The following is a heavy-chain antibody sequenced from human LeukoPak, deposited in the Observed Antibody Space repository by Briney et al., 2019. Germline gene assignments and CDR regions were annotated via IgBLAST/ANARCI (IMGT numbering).Heavy chain of an antibody. CDR1: GGSFSGYY. V-gene: IGHV4-34*01. CDR2: INHSGST. D-gene: IGHD3-3*01. Sequence: SETLSLTCAVYGGSFSGYYWSWIRQPPGKGLEWIGEINHSGSTNYNPSLKSRVTISVDTSKNQFSLKLSSVTAADTAVYYCARTKDFWSGYSLAFDIWGQGTMVTVSS. J-gene: IGHJ3*02. CDR3: ARTKDFWSGYSLAFDI.